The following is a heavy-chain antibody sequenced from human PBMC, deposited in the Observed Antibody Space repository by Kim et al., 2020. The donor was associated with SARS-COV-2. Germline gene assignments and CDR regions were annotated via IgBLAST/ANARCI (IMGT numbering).Heavy chain of an antibody. J-gene: IGHJ5*02. D-gene: IGHD3-3*01. CDR2: ISYDGSNK. CDR3: ARDGGYDFWSGYMAPNWFDP. Sequence: GGSLRLSCAASGFTFSSYAMHWVRQAPGKGLEWVAVISYDGSNKYYADSVKGRFTISRDNSKNTLYLQMNSLRAEDTAVYYCARDGGYDFWSGYMAPNWFDPWGQGTLVTVSS. V-gene: IGHV3-30-3*01. CDR1: GFTFSSYA.